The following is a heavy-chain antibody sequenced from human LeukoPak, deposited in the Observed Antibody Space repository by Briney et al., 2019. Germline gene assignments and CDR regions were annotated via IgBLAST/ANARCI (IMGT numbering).Heavy chain of an antibody. J-gene: IGHJ4*02. V-gene: IGHV3-23*01. CDR2: VSGSGGST. Sequence: GGSLRLSCAASGFTFSSYAMSWVRQAPGRGLEWVSAVSGSGGSTYYADSVKGRFTISRDNSKNTLYLQMNSLRAEDTAVYYCAKEVRRYCSGGSCPLWGQGTLVTVSS. CDR3: AKEVRRYCSGGSCPL. D-gene: IGHD2-15*01. CDR1: GFTFSSYA.